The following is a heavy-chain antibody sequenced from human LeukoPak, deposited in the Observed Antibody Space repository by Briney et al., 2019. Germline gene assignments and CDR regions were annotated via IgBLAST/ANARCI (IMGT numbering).Heavy chain of an antibody. Sequence: ASVKVSCKASGYTFTGYYMHWVRQAPGQGLEWMGRINPNSGGTNYAQKFQGRVTMTRDTSISTAYMELSRLRSDDTAVYYCARDPYCSGGSCYDYWGQGTLVTVSS. D-gene: IGHD2-15*01. CDR1: GYTFTGYY. V-gene: IGHV1-2*06. J-gene: IGHJ4*02. CDR2: INPNSGGT. CDR3: ARDPYCSGGSCYDY.